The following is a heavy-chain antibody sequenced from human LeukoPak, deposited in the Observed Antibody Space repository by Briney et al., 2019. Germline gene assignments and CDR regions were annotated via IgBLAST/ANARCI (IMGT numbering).Heavy chain of an antibody. CDR2: IYYSGRT. CDR1: GGSISSYY. D-gene: IGHD3-10*01. V-gene: IGHV4-59*01. Sequence: PSETLSLTCTVSGGSISSYYWSWIRQPPGKGLEWIGYIYYSGRTNYNPSLKSRVTISVDTSKKQFSLKLSSVTAADTAVYYCARDGASEGNWFDPWGQGTLVTVSS. J-gene: IGHJ5*02. CDR3: ARDGASEGNWFDP.